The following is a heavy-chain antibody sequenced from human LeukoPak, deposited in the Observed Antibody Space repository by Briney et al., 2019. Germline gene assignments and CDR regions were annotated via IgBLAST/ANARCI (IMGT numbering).Heavy chain of an antibody. V-gene: IGHV3-30*18. D-gene: IGHD5-24*01. Sequence: GGSLRLSCAASGFTLSSYGMHWVRQAPGKGLEWVAVISYDGSNKYYADFVKGRFTISRDTSKNTLYLQVSSLRDEDTALYYCAKYTGRLVENYFDYWGQGILVTVSS. CDR2: ISYDGSNK. J-gene: IGHJ4*02. CDR3: AKYTGRLVENYFDY. CDR1: GFTLSSYG.